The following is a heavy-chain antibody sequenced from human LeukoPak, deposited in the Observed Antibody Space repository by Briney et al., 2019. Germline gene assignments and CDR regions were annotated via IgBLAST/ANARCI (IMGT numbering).Heavy chain of an antibody. J-gene: IGHJ4*02. D-gene: IGHD3-10*01. V-gene: IGHV4-39*01. CDR1: GGSISSSSHY. Sequence: SETLSLTCTVSGGSISSSSHYWGWIRQPPGKGLEWIGSIYYSGSTYYNPSLKSRVTISVDTSKNQFSLKLSSVTAADTAVYYCARRGDLRVFDYWGQGTLVTVSS. CDR3: ARRGDLRVFDY. CDR2: IYYSGST.